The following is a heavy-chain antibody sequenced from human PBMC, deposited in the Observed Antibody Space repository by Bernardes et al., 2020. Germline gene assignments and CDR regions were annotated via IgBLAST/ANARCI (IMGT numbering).Heavy chain of an antibody. Sequence: SETLSLTCTVSGGSISSSSYYWGWIRQPPGKGLEWIGSIHYSGSTYYNPSLKSRVTISVDTSKNQFSLKLSSVTAADTAVYYCARGLGYCSGGSCYTPEYYYYGMDVWGQGTTVTVSS. CDR2: IHYSGST. CDR1: GGSISSSSYY. J-gene: IGHJ6*02. D-gene: IGHD2-15*01. CDR3: ARGLGYCSGGSCYTPEYYYYGMDV. V-gene: IGHV4-39*01.